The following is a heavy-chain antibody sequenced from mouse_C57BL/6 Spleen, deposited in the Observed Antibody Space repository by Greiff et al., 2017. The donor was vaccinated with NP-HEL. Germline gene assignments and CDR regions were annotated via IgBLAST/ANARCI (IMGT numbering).Heavy chain of an antibody. D-gene: IGHD1-1*01. V-gene: IGHV1-26*01. J-gene: IGHJ3*01. CDR2: INPNNGGT. CDR3: ARSRDYYGSSSFAY. CDR1: GYTFTDYY. Sequence: EVQLQQSGPELVKPGASVKISCKASGYTFTDYYMNWVKQSHGKSLEWIGDINPNNGGTSYIQKFKGKATLTVDKSSSTAYMELRSLTSEDSAVYYCARSRDYYGSSSFAYWGQGTLVTVSA.